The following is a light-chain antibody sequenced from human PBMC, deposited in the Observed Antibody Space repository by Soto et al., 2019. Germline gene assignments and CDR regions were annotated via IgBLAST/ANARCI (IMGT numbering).Light chain of an antibody. CDR3: QQYYTVPWT. CDR2: WAS. CDR1: QSVFYSSNNKNY. J-gene: IGKJ1*01. Sequence: DIVMTQSPDSLAVSLGERATVNCKSSQSVFYSSNNKNYLAWYQQKPGQPPNLLIYWASTRESGVPDRFSGSGSGTDFTLTISSLQAEDVAVYYCQQYYTVPWTFGQGTKVEIK. V-gene: IGKV4-1*01.